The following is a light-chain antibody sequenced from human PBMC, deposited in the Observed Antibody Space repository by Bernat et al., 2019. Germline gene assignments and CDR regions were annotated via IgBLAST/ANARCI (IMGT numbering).Light chain of an antibody. Sequence: QSALTQPASVSGSPGQSITISCTGTSSDVGTYNLVSWYQHHPGKAPQFMIYEGSKRPSGVSNRFSGSKSGNTASLTISGLQAEDEADYYCCSYAGSSTPWVFGGGTKLTVL. CDR2: EGS. CDR3: CSYAGSSTPWV. J-gene: IGLJ3*02. CDR1: SSDVGTYNL. V-gene: IGLV2-23*01.